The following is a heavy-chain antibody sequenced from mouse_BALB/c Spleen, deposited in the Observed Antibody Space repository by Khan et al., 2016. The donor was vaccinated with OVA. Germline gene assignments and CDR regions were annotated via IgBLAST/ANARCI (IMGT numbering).Heavy chain of an antibody. CDR2: ISSVAYSI. V-gene: IGHV5-15*02. J-gene: IGHJ3*01. CDR3: VRAGFAY. CDR1: GFTFIDYG. Sequence: EVELVESGGGLVQPGGSRKLSCAASGFTFIDYGMAWVRQTPGKGPEWIAFISSVAYSIYYADTETGRFIISSENAKNTLYLKFSSLGSDDTALYCCVRAGFAYWGQGTLVTVSA.